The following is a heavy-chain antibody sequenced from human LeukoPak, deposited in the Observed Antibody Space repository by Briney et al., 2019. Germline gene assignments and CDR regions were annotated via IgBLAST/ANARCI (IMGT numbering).Heavy chain of an antibody. CDR2: IKQDGSLK. Sequence: GGSLRLSCAAFGFTFRNYWMSWVRQAPGKGLEWVANIKQDGSLKYYVDSLKGRFTISRDNAKTSVYLQMSSLRAEDTAVYFCARIGYSSSSFDYWGQGTLVTVSP. D-gene: IGHD6-6*01. CDR1: GFTFRNYW. CDR3: ARIGYSSSSFDY. J-gene: IGHJ4*02. V-gene: IGHV3-7*01.